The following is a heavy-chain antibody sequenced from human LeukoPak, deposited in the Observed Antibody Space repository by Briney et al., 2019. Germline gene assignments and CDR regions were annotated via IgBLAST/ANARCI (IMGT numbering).Heavy chain of an antibody. V-gene: IGHV3-30*18. CDR3: AKDRVRFLEWLYTASDY. Sequence: AGGSLRLSCAASGFTFSSYGMHWVRQAPGKGLEWVAVISYDGSNKYYADSVKGRFTISRDNSKNTLYLQMNSLRAEDTAVYYCAKDRVRFLEWLYTASDYWGQGTLVTLSS. CDR1: GFTFSSYG. J-gene: IGHJ4*02. D-gene: IGHD3-3*01. CDR2: ISYDGSNK.